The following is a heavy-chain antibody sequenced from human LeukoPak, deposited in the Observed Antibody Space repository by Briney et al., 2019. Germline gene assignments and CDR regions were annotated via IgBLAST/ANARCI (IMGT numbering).Heavy chain of an antibody. Sequence: GRSLRLSCAASGFTISSNYMSWVRQGPGKGLEWVSLIYSGGYTYYADSVKGRFTISRDNSKNTLYLQMNSLRGEDTAVYYCARQRYYYDSSGPYFDYWGQGTLVTVSS. D-gene: IGHD3-22*01. J-gene: IGHJ4*02. V-gene: IGHV3-53*01. CDR1: GFTISSNY. CDR2: IYSGGYT. CDR3: ARQRYYYDSSGPYFDY.